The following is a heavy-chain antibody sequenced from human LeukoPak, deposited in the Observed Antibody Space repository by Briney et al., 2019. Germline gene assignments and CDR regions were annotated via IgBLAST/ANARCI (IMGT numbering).Heavy chain of an antibody. CDR1: GFTFSIYS. CDR2: ISSSSSYI. CDR3: AGRSSRMELRFDP. D-gene: IGHD1-7*01. V-gene: IGHV3-21*01. J-gene: IGHJ5*02. Sequence: GGSLRLSCAASGFTFSIYSMNWGRQAPGKGLEWVSSISSSSSYIYYADSVKGRFTISRDNAKNSLYLQMNSLRAEDTAVYYCAGRSSRMELRFDPWGQGTLVTVSS.